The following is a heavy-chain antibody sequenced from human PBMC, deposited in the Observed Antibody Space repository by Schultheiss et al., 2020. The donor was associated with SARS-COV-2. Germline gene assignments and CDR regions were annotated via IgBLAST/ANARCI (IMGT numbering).Heavy chain of an antibody. V-gene: IGHV3-33*01. CDR1: GFTFSSYG. J-gene: IGHJ4*02. D-gene: IGHD3-10*01. Sequence: GGSLRLSCAASGFTFSSYGMHWVRQAPGKGLEWVAVIWYDGSNKYYADSVKGRFTISRDNSKNTLYLQMNSLRAEDTAVYYCARAELWFGELGGYYFDYWGQGTLVTV. CDR2: IWYDGSNK. CDR3: ARAELWFGELGGYYFDY.